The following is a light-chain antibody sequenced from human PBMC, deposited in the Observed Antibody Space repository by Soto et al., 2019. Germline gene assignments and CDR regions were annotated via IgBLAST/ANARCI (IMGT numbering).Light chain of an antibody. CDR2: AAS. Sequence: DIQMTQSPSSLSASVGHRVTITCRASQSISSYLNWYQQKPGKDPKLLIYAASSLQSGVQSRFSGSGSGTDFTLTISSLQPEDFATYYCQQSYSTLALTFGGGTKVDIK. V-gene: IGKV1-39*01. CDR1: QSISSY. CDR3: QQSYSTLALT. J-gene: IGKJ4*01.